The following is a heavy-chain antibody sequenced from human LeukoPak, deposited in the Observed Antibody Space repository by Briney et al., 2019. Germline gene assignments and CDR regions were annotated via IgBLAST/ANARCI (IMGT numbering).Heavy chain of an antibody. CDR1: GFTFSDYY. CDR3: ARRVYNSGWYIDY. V-gene: IGHV3-11*06. CDR2: ISSSSSYI. Sequence: GGSLRLSCAASGFTFSDYYMSWIRQAPGKGLEWVSYISSSSSYIYYADSVKGRFTISRDNAKNSLYLQMNSLRAEDTAVYYCARRVYNSGWYIDYWGQGTLVTVSS. D-gene: IGHD6-19*01. J-gene: IGHJ4*02.